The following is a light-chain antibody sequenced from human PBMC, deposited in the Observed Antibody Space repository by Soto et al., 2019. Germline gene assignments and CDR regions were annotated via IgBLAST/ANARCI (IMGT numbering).Light chain of an antibody. Sequence: QSALTQPASVSGSPGQSITISCTGTSSDIGSYNRVSWYQQPPGTAPKLIIYEVNNRPSGVPDRFSGSKSGNTASLTISGLQAEDEADYYCNSFTTSSTYVFGTGNKVTVL. CDR2: EVN. V-gene: IGLV2-18*02. CDR1: SSDIGSYNR. J-gene: IGLJ1*01. CDR3: NSFTTSSTYV.